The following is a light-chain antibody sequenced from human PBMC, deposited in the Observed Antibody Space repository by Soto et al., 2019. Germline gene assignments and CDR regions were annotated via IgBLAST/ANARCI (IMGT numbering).Light chain of an antibody. J-gene: IGLJ1*01. Sequence: QSVLTQPASVSGSPGQSITISCTGTSSDFGAYDYVSWYQQHPDKAPKLMIYEVSYRPSGVSNRFSGSKSVNTATLTISGLQAEDEADYYCSSYTTSSTRVFGTGTKVTVL. V-gene: IGLV2-14*03. CDR2: EVS. CDR3: SSYTTSSTRV. CDR1: SSDFGAYDY.